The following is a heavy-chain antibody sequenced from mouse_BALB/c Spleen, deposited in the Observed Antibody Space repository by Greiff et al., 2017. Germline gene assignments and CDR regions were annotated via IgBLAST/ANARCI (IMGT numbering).Heavy chain of an antibody. CDR1: GFSLTSYG. CDR3: AKKEGTYYGLYYYAMDY. J-gene: IGHJ4*01. Sequence: VKLVESGPSLVQPSQSLSITCTVSGFSLTSYGVHWVRQSPGKGLEWLGVIWRGGSTDYNAAFMSRLSITKDNSKSQVFFKMNSLQADDTAIYYCAKKEGTYYGLYYYAMDYWGQGTSVTVSS. D-gene: IGHD2-10*01. CDR2: IWRGGST. V-gene: IGHV2-5-1*01.